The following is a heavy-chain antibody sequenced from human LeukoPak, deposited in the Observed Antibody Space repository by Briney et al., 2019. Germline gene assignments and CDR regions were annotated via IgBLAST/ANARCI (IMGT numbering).Heavy chain of an antibody. Sequence: GGFLRLSCVASGFPFSETAMTWVRQAPGKGLEWLSVITRGGSPYYADSVKGRFTISRDNARNTVYLQLNSLRNEDTALYYCAKEHLKYANDNRGSFDYWGQGTLVTVSS. CDR3: AKEHLKYANDNRGSFDY. CDR1: GFPFSETA. D-gene: IGHD3-22*01. J-gene: IGHJ4*02. V-gene: IGHV3-23*01. CDR2: ITRGGSP.